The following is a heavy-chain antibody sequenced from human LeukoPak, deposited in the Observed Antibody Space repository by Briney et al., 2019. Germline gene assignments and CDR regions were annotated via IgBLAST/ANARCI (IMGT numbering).Heavy chain of an antibody. J-gene: IGHJ4*02. CDR3: AKERSMSSSTLLVGDY. CDR1: GFTFNTYA. V-gene: IGHV3-23*01. CDR2: ISGSGSST. Sequence: PGGSLRLSCAASGFTFNTYAMSWVRQAPGKGLEWVSAISGSGSSTYYADSVKGRFTISRDNSKNTLYLQMNSLRAEDTAVYYCAKERSMSSSTLLVGDYWGQGILVTVSS. D-gene: IGHD2-2*01.